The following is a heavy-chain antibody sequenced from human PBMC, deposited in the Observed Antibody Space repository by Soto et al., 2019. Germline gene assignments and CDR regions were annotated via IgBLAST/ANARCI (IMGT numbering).Heavy chain of an antibody. CDR2: IYWDDSK. CDR3: AHKGPEDWPXDY. J-gene: IGHJ4*01. Sequence: QITLKESGPTLVRPTQTLTLTCAFSGFSLSTSGVGVGWIRQPPGKALEWLAVIYWDDSKHYSPSLRSRLTITKDTSKNXVVLTMTXMDPMDTGTYYCAHKGPEDWPXDYWGXGXXVTVSS. V-gene: IGHV2-5*02. CDR1: GFSLSTSGVG. D-gene: IGHD3-9*01.